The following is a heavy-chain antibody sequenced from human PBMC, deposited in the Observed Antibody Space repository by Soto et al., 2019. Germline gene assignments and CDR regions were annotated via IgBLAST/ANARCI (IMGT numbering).Heavy chain of an antibody. CDR3: ASSQWELLHYFDC. CDR2: ISWNSGSI. V-gene: IGHV3-9*01. CDR1: GFTFDDYA. J-gene: IGHJ4*02. Sequence: LRLSCAASGFTFDDYAMHWVRQAPGKGLEWVSGISWNSGSIGYADSVKGRFTISRDNAKNSLYLQMNSLRAEDTALYYCASSQWELLHYFDCWGQGTLVTVSS. D-gene: IGHD1-26*01.